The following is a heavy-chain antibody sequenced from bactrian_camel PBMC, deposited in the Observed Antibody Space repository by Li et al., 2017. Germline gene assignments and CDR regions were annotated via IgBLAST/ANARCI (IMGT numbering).Heavy chain of an antibody. CDR1: GFIFNKCA. CDR3: AARTDSDCGIWHLATAGYFRY. D-gene: IGHD2*01. CDR2: IVTGAHNK. V-gene: IGHV3S54*01. J-gene: IGHJ4*01. Sequence: VQLVESGGDSVQTGGSLKLSCAATGFIFNKCAMGWYRQAPGKERQGVAAIVTGAHNKYYAGSASGRFTISQDNAKSTIYLQIDSLKPDDTAMYYCAARTDSDCGIWHLATAGYFRYWGQGTQVTVS.